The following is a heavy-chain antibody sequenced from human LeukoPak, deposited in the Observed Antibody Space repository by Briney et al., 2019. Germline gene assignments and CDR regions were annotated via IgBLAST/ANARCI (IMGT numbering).Heavy chain of an antibody. CDR2: IYGGGGNT. CDR1: GVTFSSYA. V-gene: IGHV3-23*01. Sequence: GGSLRLSCAASGVTFSSYAMSWVRQAPGKGLEWVSGIYGGGGNTYYADSVKGRFTISRDNSKNTLYLQMNSLRVEDTALYYCARKVSTGTHYYFYGMDVWGQGTTVTVSS. CDR3: ARKVSTGTHYYFYGMDV. J-gene: IGHJ6*02. D-gene: IGHD1-7*01.